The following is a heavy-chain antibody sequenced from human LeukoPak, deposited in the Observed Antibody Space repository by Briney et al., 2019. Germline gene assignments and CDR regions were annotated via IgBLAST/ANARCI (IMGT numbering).Heavy chain of an antibody. Sequence: ASVKVSCKASGYTFSSYYMHWVGQAPGQGLEGMGLINPSGGSTSYAQKVQGRVTMTRDTSTSTVYMELSSLRSEDTAVYYCARAHGYAFDIWGQGTMVTVSS. V-gene: IGHV1-46*01. D-gene: IGHD5-18*01. CDR1: GYTFSSYY. J-gene: IGHJ3*02. CDR2: INPSGGST. CDR3: ARAHGYAFDI.